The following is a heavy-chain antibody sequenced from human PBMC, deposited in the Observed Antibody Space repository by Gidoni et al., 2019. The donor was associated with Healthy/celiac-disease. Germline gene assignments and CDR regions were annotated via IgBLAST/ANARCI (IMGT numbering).Heavy chain of an antibody. CDR3: ARALLWFRELGFGMDV. D-gene: IGHD3-10*01. Sequence: QVQLQESGPGLVKPSQTLSLTCTVSGGPISSGDYYWSWIRQPPGKGLEWIGYIYYSGSTYYNPSLKSRVTISVDTSKNQFSLKLSSVTAADTAVYYCARALLWFRELGFGMDVWGQGTTVTVSS. CDR1: GGPISSGDYY. V-gene: IGHV4-30-4*01. J-gene: IGHJ6*02. CDR2: IYYSGST.